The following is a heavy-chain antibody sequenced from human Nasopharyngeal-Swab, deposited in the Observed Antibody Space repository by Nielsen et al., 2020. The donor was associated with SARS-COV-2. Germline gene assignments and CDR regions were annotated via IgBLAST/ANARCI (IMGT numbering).Heavy chain of an antibody. J-gene: IGHJ4*02. CDR1: GFSLSTSGVC. CDR3: ARIHYYDSSGYYADGDFDY. CDR2: IDWDDDK. V-gene: IGHV2-70*11. D-gene: IGHD3-22*01. Sequence: SGPTLVKPTQTLTLTCTFSGFSLSTSGVCVSWIRQPPGKALEWLARIDWDDDKYYSTSLKTRLTISKDTSKNQVVLTMTNMDPVDTATYYCARIHYYDSSGYYADGDFDYWGQGTLVTVSS.